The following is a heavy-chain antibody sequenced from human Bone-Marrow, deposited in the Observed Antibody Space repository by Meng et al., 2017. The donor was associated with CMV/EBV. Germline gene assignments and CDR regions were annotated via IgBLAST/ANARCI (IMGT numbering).Heavy chain of an antibody. CDR3: ARPFLIPAAGTDGWFDP. J-gene: IGHJ5*02. CDR2: INSDGTGT. Sequence: GGSLRLSCAASGFTFSSYWMHWVRQAPGKGLVWVSRINSDGTGTSYADSVKGRFTISRDNAKNTLYLQMNGLRAEDTAVYYCARPFLIPAAGTDGWFDPWGQGTRVTVSS. CDR1: GFTFSSYW. D-gene: IGHD6-13*01. V-gene: IGHV3-74*01.